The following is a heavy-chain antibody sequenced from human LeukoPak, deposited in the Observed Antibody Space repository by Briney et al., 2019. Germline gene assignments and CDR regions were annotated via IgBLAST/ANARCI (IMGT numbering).Heavy chain of an antibody. CDR2: LSASGGLT. CDR3: AKVRWDNSGWYYPDS. D-gene: IGHD6-19*01. V-gene: IGHV3-23*01. Sequence: GGSLRLSCAASGFTFSSYAMSWVRQALGKGLEWVSGLSASGGLTYYSDSVKGRFTISRDNSKNTLYLQMNSLRAEDTAVYYCAKVRWDNSGWYYPDSWGQGTLVTVSS. CDR1: GFTFSSYA. J-gene: IGHJ4*02.